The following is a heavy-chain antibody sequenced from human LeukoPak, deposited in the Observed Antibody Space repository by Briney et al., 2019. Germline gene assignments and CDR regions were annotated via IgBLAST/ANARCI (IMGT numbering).Heavy chain of an antibody. CDR2: IFPGDSNT. CDR3: ARLRGIELSSHYFDC. Sequence: GESLKISCKGSGYSFAYSWIGWARQMPGKGLEWMGIIFPGDSNTRYSPSFQGQVTISADKSISTAYLQWTSLKASDTAVYFCARLRGIELSSHYFDCWGQGTLVTVSS. V-gene: IGHV5-51*01. D-gene: IGHD3-16*01. J-gene: IGHJ4*02. CDR1: GYSFAYSW.